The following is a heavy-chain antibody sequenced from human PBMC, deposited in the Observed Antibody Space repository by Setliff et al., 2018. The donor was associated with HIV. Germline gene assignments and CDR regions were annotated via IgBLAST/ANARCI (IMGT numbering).Heavy chain of an antibody. CDR1: GFSFSDHY. CDR3: TRGGASFDY. J-gene: IGHJ4*02. V-gene: IGHV3-72*01. Sequence: GGSLRLSCAASGFSFSDHYMDWVRQAPGKGLEWVGRSRNRPNGYTTEYAASVKGRFTISRDDSWNALYLLMNSLKTEDTAVYFCTRGGASFDYWGQGTLVTVSS. CDR2: SRNRPNGYTT.